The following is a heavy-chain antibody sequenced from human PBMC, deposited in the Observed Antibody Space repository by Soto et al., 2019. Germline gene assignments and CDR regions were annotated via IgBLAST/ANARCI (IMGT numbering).Heavy chain of an antibody. Sequence: PSETLSLTCTVSGGSISSGDYYWSWIRQHPGKGLEWIGYIYYSGSTYYNLSLKSRVTISVDTSKNQFSLKLSSVTAADTAVYYCARWWSGSRQGFDPWGQGTLVTVSS. CDR2: IYYSGST. V-gene: IGHV4-31*03. J-gene: IGHJ5*02. D-gene: IGHD3-3*01. CDR3: ARWWSGSRQGFDP. CDR1: GGSISSGDYY.